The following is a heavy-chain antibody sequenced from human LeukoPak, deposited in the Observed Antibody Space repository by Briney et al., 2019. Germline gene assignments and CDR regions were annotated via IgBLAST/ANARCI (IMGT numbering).Heavy chain of an antibody. Sequence: GASVKVSCKVSGYTFTTYYIHWVRQAPGQGLEWLGWINPNSGGTMYAQKFQGRVTMARDTSISTVYMELSSLSPDDTADYFCARGLLDSRGPCLDIWGQGTPVTVSS. D-gene: IGHD3-22*01. CDR3: ARGLLDSRGPCLDI. CDR2: INPNSGGT. CDR1: GYTFTTYY. J-gene: IGHJ4*02. V-gene: IGHV1-2*02.